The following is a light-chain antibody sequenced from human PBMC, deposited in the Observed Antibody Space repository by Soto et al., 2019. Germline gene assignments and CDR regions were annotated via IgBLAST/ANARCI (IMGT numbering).Light chain of an antibody. Sequence: DIQMTQSPSSLSSSVGDRVTITCRASQSISSYLNWYQQKPGKAPKLLIYAASSLQSGVPSRFSGSGSGTDFTLPISSLQPEDFATYYCQQSYSNPGTFGQGTKLEIK. V-gene: IGKV1-39*01. CDR2: AAS. J-gene: IGKJ2*02. CDR1: QSISSY. CDR3: QQSYSNPGT.